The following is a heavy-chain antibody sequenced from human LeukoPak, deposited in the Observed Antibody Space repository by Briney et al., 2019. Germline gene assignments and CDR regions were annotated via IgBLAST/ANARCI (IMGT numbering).Heavy chain of an antibody. J-gene: IGHJ6*03. CDR2: FDPEDGET. CDR1: GYTLTELS. V-gene: IGHV1-24*01. CDR3: ATATFNYYMDV. Sequence: ASVKVSFKVSGYTLTELSMHWVRQAPGKGLEWMGSFDPEDGETIYAQKFQGRVSMTEDRSTDTPYMELSSLRSEDTAVYYCATATFNYYMDVWGKGTTVTVSS.